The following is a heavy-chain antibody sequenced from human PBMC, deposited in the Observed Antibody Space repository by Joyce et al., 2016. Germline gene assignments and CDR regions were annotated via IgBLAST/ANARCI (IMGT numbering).Heavy chain of an antibody. Sequence: QVQLQESGPGLVKPSETLSLTCTVSGASISSYYWNWIRQPPGRGLEWIGDISYSGSTNYSPSRKSRVTISVDSSKNQFSLTLSSVTAADTAVYYCARASPGPKVLRGGPLDCWGQGVLVTVSS. CDR1: GASISSYY. V-gene: IGHV4-59*01. J-gene: IGHJ4*02. D-gene: IGHD3-10*01. CDR3: ARASPGPKVLRGGPLDC. CDR2: ISYSGST.